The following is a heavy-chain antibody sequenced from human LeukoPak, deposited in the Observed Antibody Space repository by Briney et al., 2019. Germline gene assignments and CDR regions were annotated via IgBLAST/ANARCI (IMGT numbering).Heavy chain of an antibody. V-gene: IGHV3-48*01. CDR1: GFTFSGSA. D-gene: IGHD6-13*01. J-gene: IGHJ4*02. CDR3: ARDPSSSWYFDY. Sequence: PGGSLRLSCAASGFTFSGSAMHWVRQASGKGLEWLSYISSSSNTIYYADSVKGRFTISRDNAKNSLYLQVNSLRAEDTAVYYCARDPSSSWYFDYWGQGTLVTVSS. CDR2: ISSSSNTI.